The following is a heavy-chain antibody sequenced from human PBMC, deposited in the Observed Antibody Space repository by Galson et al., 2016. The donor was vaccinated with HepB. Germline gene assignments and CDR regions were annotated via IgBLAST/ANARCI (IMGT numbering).Heavy chain of an antibody. CDR3: ARGHQLLWNGLDV. Sequence: KGLEWVSYISSSGSTIYYADSVKGRFTISRDNARNSLYLQMNSLRDEDTAVYFCARGHQLLWNGLDVWGQGTTVTVSS. J-gene: IGHJ6*02. CDR2: ISSSGSTI. D-gene: IGHD3-10*01. V-gene: IGHV3-11*01.